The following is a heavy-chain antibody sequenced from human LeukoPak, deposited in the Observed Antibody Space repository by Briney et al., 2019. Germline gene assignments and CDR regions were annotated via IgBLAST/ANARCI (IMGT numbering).Heavy chain of an antibody. V-gene: IGHV1-24*01. CDR1: GYTLTELS. J-gene: IGHJ4*02. Sequence: ASVKVSCKVSGYTLTELSMHWVRQAPGKGLEWMGGFDPEDGETIYAQKFQGRVTMTEDTSTDTAYMELSSLRSEDTAVYYCARDGVRIVVVVAATRGRYFDYWGQGTLVTVSS. D-gene: IGHD2-15*01. CDR2: FDPEDGET. CDR3: ARDGVRIVVVVAATRGRYFDY.